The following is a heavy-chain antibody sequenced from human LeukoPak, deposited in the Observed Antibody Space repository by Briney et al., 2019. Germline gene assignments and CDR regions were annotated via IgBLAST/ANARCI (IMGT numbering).Heavy chain of an antibody. CDR1: GFTFSSYG. D-gene: IGHD3-10*01. CDR3: AKAQSYYGSGSYYDY. Sequence: GGSLRLPCAASGFTFSSYGMHWVRQAPGKGLEWVAFIRYDGDNKYYADSVKGRFTISRDNSKNTLYLQMNSLRAEDTAVYYCAKAQSYYGSGSYYDYWGQGILVTVSP. V-gene: IGHV3-30*02. CDR2: IRYDGDNK. J-gene: IGHJ4*02.